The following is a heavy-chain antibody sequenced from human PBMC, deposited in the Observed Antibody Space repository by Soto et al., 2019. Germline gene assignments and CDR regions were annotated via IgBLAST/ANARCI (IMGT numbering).Heavy chain of an antibody. CDR2: INHTGNT. D-gene: IGHD5-18*01. CDR3: ARDVGIHDAFDI. V-gene: IGHV4-59*13. CDR1: TDSFNDYY. J-gene: IGHJ3*02. Sequence: QVRLHESGPGLVKPSETLSLTCPVSTDSFNDYYWSWIRQPPGKGLEWIGSINHTGNTNYNPSLESRVSISVDISKIQFSLSLSSVTAADTAVYYCARDVGIHDAFDIWGQGTLVTVSS.